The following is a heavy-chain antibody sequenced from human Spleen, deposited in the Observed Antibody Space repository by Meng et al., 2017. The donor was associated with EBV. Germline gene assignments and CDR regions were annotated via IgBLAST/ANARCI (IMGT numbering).Heavy chain of an antibody. D-gene: IGHD3-9*01. CDR3: ARGSRYSDWLAQGHIWFDS. Sequence: LEQWGAGLLKPSWALSLTCAVYGGSFMRYYWSWIRQPPGKGLEWIGEVSHSGSTNYSPSLKSRLTISVDASKNQFSLKLTSVTAADTAMYYCARGSRYSDWLAQGHIWFDSWGQGTLVTVSS. CDR2: VSHSGST. J-gene: IGHJ5*01. CDR1: GGSFMRYY. V-gene: IGHV4-34*01.